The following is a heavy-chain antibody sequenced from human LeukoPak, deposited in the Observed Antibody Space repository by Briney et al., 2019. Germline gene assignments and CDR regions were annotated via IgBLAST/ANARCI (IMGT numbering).Heavy chain of an antibody. CDR2: IPYDGSNK. Sequence: GGSLRLSCAASGFTFSSYAMHWVRQAPGKGLEWVALIPYDGSNKYYADSVKGRFTVSRDNSKNTLYLQMNSLRAEDTAVYYCAKVAKYYYGSETYYFFEHWGQGTPVTASS. J-gene: IGHJ4*02. CDR1: GFTFSSYA. CDR3: AKVAKYYYGSETYYFFEH. D-gene: IGHD3-10*01. V-gene: IGHV3-30*04.